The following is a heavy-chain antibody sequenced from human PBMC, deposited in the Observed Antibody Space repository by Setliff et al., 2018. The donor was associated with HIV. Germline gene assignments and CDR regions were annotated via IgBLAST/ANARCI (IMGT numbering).Heavy chain of an antibody. D-gene: IGHD3-10*01. Sequence: PSETLSLTCTVSGGSISIGDYYWTWIRQHPGKGLEWIGYIHYSGSTFYNPSLKSRVTISVDTSKHQFSLKLSSVTAADTAVYYCARGSGKMVRGIFSGSYYYFMDVWGKGTTVTVS. CDR2: IHYSGST. V-gene: IGHV4-30-4*08. CDR1: GGSISIGDYY. CDR3: ARGSGKMVRGIFSGSYYYFMDV. J-gene: IGHJ6*03.